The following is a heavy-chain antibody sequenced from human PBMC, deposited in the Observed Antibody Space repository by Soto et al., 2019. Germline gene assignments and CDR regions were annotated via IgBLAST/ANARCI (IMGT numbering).Heavy chain of an antibody. V-gene: IGHV3-53*01. CDR1: GFSVSSSH. CDR2: IYSGGTT. Sequence: EVRLVDSGGGLIQPGGSLRLSCAASGFSVSSSHMIWVRQAPGKGLEWVSVIYSGGTTYYAVSVKGRFTISRDKSKNTVYLQMDSLRTEDTAVYHCVKLGPYDSESYSFRYNWIDPWGQGTLVTVSS. J-gene: IGHJ5*02. D-gene: IGHD3-10*01. CDR3: VKLGPYDSESYSFRYNWIDP.